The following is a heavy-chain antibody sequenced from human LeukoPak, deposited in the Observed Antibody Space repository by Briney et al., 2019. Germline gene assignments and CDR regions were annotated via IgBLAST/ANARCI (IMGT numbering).Heavy chain of an antibody. CDR2: INHSGST. J-gene: IGHJ4*02. CDR3: ARVGWLRIWAHFDY. V-gene: IGHV4-34*01. D-gene: IGHD5-12*01. CDR1: GGSFSGYY. Sequence: PSETLSLTCAVYGGSFSGYYWSWIRQPPGKGLEWIGEINHSGSTNYNPSLKSRVTISVDTSKNQFSLKLSSVTAADTAVYYCARVGWLRIWAHFDYWGQGTLDSVSS.